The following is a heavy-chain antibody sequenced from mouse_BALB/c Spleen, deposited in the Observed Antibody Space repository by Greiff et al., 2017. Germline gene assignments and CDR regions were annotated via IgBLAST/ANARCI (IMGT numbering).Heavy chain of an antibody. D-gene: IGHD3-1*01. V-gene: IGHV5-12-1*01. J-gene: IGHJ2*01. CDR3: ARQRASGYFDY. Sequence: EVHLVESGGGLVKPGGSLKLSCAASGFAFSSYDMSWVRQTPAKRLEWVAYISSGGGSTYYPDTVKGRFTISRDNAKNTLYLQMSSLKSEDTAMDYCARQRASGYFDYWGQGTTLTVSS. CDR1: GFAFSSYD. CDR2: ISSGGGST.